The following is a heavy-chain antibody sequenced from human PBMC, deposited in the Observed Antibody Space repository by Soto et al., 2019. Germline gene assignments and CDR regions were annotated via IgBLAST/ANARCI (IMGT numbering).Heavy chain of an antibody. CDR1: GYTFTSYY. J-gene: IGHJ6*02. Sequence: ASLKVSCKASGYTFTSYYINWVRQATVQGLEWMGWMNPNSGNTGYAQKFQGRVTMTRNTSISTAYMELSSLRSEDTAVYYCARRFLEWSDYYYYGMDVWGQGTTVTVSS. D-gene: IGHD3-3*01. CDR2: MNPNSGNT. CDR3: ARRFLEWSDYYYYGMDV. V-gene: IGHV1-8*01.